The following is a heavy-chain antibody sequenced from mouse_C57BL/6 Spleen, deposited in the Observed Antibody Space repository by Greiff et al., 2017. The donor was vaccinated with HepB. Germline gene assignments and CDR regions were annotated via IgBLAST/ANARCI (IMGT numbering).Heavy chain of an antibody. J-gene: IGHJ2*01. V-gene: IGHV1-62-2*01. Sequence: VQLQQSGAELVKPGASVKLSCKASGYTFTEYTIHWVKQRSGQGLEWIGWFYPGSGSIKYNEKFKDKATLTADKSSSTVYMELSRLTSEDSSVYFFASHEDERGYFDYWGQGTTLTVSS. CDR3: ASHEDERGYFDY. CDR1: GYTFTEYT. CDR2: FYPGSGSI.